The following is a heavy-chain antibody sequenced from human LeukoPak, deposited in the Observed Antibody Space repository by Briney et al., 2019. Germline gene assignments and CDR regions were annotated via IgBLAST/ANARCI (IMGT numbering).Heavy chain of an antibody. Sequence: GGSLRLSCAASGFSFSTYAMIWVRQAPGKGLEWVSGISGSGGSTYYADFVKGRFTISRDNSKSTLYLQMNSLRTEDTAVYYCAKATDVDTAMPTDYWGQGTLVTVSS. J-gene: IGHJ4*02. CDR3: AKATDVDTAMPTDY. CDR1: GFSFSTYA. D-gene: IGHD5-18*01. CDR2: ISGSGGST. V-gene: IGHV3-23*01.